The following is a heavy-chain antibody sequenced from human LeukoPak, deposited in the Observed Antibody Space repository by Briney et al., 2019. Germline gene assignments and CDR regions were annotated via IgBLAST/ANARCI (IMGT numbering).Heavy chain of an antibody. D-gene: IGHD1-26*01. CDR2: ISPSGGST. CDR3: ARDPVGRWSPDLDY. CDR1: GYTFTSYY. J-gene: IGHJ4*02. V-gene: IGHV1-46*01. Sequence: ASVKVSCKASGYTFTSYYMRWVRQAPGQGLEWMGIISPSGGSTSYAQKFQGRVTMTRDMSTSTVYMELSSLRSEDTAVYYCARDPVGRWSPDLDYWGQGTLVTVSS.